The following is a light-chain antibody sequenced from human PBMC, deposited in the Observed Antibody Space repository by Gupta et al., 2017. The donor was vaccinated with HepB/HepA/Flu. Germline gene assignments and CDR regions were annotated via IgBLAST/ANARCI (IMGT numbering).Light chain of an antibody. CDR1: NIGSKN. V-gene: IGLV3-9*01. CDR2: GDN. CDR3: QVWDSHNWV. J-gene: IGLJ3*02. Sequence: SYALTQSFSVSVALGQTARITCGGNNIGSKNVNWYQQKPGQAPVLVIYGDNNRPSGIPDRFSGSSSENMATLTIGTAQAGDEADYYCQVWDSHNWVFGGGTRLTIL.